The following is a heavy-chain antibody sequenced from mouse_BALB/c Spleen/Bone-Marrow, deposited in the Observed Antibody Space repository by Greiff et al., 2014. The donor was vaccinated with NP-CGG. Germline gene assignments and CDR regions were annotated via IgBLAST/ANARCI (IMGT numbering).Heavy chain of an antibody. CDR2: IWADGST. D-gene: IGHD1-2*01. J-gene: IGHJ4*01. CDR1: GFSLTSYG. CDR3: ARITTATGAMDY. V-gene: IGHV2-9*02. Sequence: QVHVKQSGPGLVAPSQSLSISCTVSGFSLTSYGLHWVRQPPGKGLEWLGVIWADGSTNYNSALMSRLSISKDNSKSQVFLKMNSLQTDDTAMYYCARITTATGAMDYWGQGTSVTVSS.